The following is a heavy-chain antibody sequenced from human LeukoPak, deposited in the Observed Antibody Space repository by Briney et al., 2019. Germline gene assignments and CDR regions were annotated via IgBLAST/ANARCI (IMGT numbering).Heavy chain of an antibody. CDR2: MDNFGIK. Sequence: GGSLRLSCAASDFSVNNNYVDWVRQAPGKGLEWVSCMDNFGIKTYADSVRDRFTVSRDSSRNVVFLQMNSLRVEDTAVYYCAGGKYYGSGTRPGYLGYWGLGTMVTVSS. CDR3: AGGKYYGSGTRPGYLGY. CDR1: DFSVNNNY. V-gene: IGHV3-53*01. D-gene: IGHD3-10*01. J-gene: IGHJ4*02.